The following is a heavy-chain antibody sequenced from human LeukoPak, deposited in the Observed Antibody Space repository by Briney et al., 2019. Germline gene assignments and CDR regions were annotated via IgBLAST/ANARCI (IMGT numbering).Heavy chain of an antibody. CDR2: ISWNGGRT. CDR1: GFIFDDYA. J-gene: IGHJ6*02. CDR3: VGGYGGNSDGHYYGMDI. Sequence: GGSLRLSCAASGFIFDDYAMHWVRQAPGKGLEWVSLISWNGGRTYYAVSVEGRFSISRDNRKNSLYLQMNSLGAEDTALYYCVGGYGGNSDGHYYGMDIWGQGTTVTVSS. V-gene: IGHV3-43D*03. D-gene: IGHD4-23*01.